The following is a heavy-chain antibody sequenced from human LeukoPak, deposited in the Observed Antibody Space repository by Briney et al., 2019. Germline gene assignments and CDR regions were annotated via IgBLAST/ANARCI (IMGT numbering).Heavy chain of an antibody. D-gene: IGHD3-9*01. V-gene: IGHV1-69*13. CDR1: GGTFSSYA. J-gene: IGHJ3*02. CDR2: IIPIFGTA. Sequence: GASVKVSCKASGGTFSSYAISWVRQAPGQGLEWMGGIIPIFGTANYAQKFQGRATITADESTSTAYMELSSLRSEDTAVYYCARVGQPTINDAFDIWGQGTMVTVSS. CDR3: ARVGQPTINDAFDI.